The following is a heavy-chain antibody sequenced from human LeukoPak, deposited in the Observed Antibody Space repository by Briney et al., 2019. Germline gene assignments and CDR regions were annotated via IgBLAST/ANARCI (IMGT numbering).Heavy chain of an antibody. CDR3: ARDRYCSGGSCYTFDY. D-gene: IGHD2-15*01. J-gene: IGHJ4*02. CDR2: IIPIFGTA. V-gene: IGHV1-69*13. CDR1: GGTFSSYA. Sequence: SVKVSCTASGGTFSSYAISWVRQAPGQGLEWMGGIIPIFGTANYAQKFQGRVTITADESTSTAYMELSSLRSEDTAVYYCARDRYCSGGSCYTFDYWGQGTLVTVSS.